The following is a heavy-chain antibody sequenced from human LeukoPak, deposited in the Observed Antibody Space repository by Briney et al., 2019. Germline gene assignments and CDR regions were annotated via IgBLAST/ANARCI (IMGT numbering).Heavy chain of an antibody. J-gene: IGHJ4*02. V-gene: IGHV3-30*02. CDR2: IRYDGSNK. CDR1: GFTFSSYG. Sequence: PGGSLRLSCAASGFTFSSYGMHWVRQAPGKGLEWVAFIRYDGSNKYYADSVKGRFTISRDNSKNTLYLQMNSMRAEDTAVYYCAKPRLEWLFGPDHLFDYWGQGTLVTVSS. D-gene: IGHD3-3*01. CDR3: AKPRLEWLFGPDHLFDY.